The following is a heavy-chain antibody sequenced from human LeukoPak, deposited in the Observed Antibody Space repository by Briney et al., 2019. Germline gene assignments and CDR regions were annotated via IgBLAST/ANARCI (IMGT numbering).Heavy chain of an antibody. D-gene: IGHD5-18*01. V-gene: IGHV4-38-2*02. CDR3: ARGGRRGYSYGYRYFDY. CDR1: GYSISSGYY. CDR2: INHSGST. J-gene: IGHJ4*02. Sequence: SETLSLTCTVSGYSISSGYYWGWIRQPPGKGLEWIGEINHSGSTNYNPSLKSRVTISVDTSKNQFSLKLSSVTAADTAVYYCARGGRRGYSYGYRYFDYWGQGTLVTVSS.